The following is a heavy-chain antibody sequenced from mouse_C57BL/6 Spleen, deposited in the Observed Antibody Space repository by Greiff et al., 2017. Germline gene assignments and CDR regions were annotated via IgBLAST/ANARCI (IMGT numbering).Heavy chain of an antibody. CDR1: GFTFSDYY. Sequence: EVQRVESEGGLVQPGSSMKLSCTASGFTFSDYYMAWVRQVPEKGLEWVANINYDGSSTYYLDSLKSRFIISRDNAKNILYLQMSSLKSEDTATYYCARFYSNYAMDYWGQGTSVTVSS. CDR2: INYDGSST. D-gene: IGHD2-5*01. J-gene: IGHJ4*01. V-gene: IGHV5-16*01. CDR3: ARFYSNYAMDY.